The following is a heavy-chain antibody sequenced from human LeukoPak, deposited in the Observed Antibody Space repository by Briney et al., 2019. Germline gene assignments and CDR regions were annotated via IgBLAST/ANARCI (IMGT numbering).Heavy chain of an antibody. V-gene: IGHV3-53*01. D-gene: IGHD2-2*01. Sequence: GGSLRLSCAASGFTVISNYMSWVRQAPGKGLEWVSGIYSGGSTYYADSVKGRFTISRDNTKNTLYLQMNSLRAEDTALYYCARVPDAMLGYFDYWGQGTLVTVSS. CDR1: GFTVISNY. CDR2: IYSGGST. CDR3: ARVPDAMLGYFDY. J-gene: IGHJ4*02.